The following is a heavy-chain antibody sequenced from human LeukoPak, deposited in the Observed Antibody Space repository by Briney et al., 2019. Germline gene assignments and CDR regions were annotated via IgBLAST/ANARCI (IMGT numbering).Heavy chain of an antibody. J-gene: IGHJ4*02. CDR1: GYTFDTYW. CDR3: ARVVAGTYFGSFDY. D-gene: IGHD1-26*01. V-gene: IGHV5-51*01. CDR2: IYPGDSDT. Sequence: RGESLKISCKGSGYTFDTYWIGWVRQMPGKGLEWMGIIYPGDSDTKYRPSFQGQVTFSADKSITTAYLQWSSLKASDTAMYYCARVVAGTYFGSFDYWGQGTLVTVSS.